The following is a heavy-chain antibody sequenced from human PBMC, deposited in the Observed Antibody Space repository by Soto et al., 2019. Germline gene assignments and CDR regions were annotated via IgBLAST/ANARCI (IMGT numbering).Heavy chain of an antibody. Sequence: GASVKDSCKASGYTFTGYYMHRVRQAPGQGLEWMGWINPNSGGTNYAQKFQGRVTMTRDTSISTAYMELSRLRSDDTAVYYCARVYLRGRQLGSGWSDWGQGTLGTVPQ. V-gene: IGHV1-2*02. J-gene: IGHJ4*02. CDR3: ARVYLRGRQLGSGWSD. CDR1: GYTFTGYY. D-gene: IGHD6-19*01. CDR2: INPNSGGT.